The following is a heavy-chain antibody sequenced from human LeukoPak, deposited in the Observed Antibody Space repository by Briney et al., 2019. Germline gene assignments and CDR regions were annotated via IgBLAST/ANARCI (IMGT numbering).Heavy chain of an antibody. CDR2: IYHSGST. CDR3: ARGGYDILTGYQSNPTRPLDC. Sequence: PSETLSLTCAVSGGSISSGGYSWSWIRQPPGKGLEWIGYIYHSGSTYYNPSLKSRVTISVDRSKNQFSLKLSSVTAADTAVYYCARGGYDILTGYQSNPTRPLDCWGQGTLVTVSS. CDR1: GGSISSGGYS. D-gene: IGHD3-9*01. J-gene: IGHJ4*02. V-gene: IGHV4-30-2*01.